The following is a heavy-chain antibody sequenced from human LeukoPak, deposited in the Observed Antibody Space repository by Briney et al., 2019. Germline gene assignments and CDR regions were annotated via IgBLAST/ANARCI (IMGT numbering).Heavy chain of an antibody. CDR3: ARKGVSDLYYFDS. D-gene: IGHD3-16*01. Sequence: SETLSFTCTVSGGSISSYYWSWIRQPPGKGLEWMGNIYYSGSTNYNSSLKSRVTISVDTSKNQISLKLRSVTAADTAVYYCARKGVSDLYYFDSWGQGTLVTVSS. V-gene: IGHV4-59*08. CDR2: IYYSGST. J-gene: IGHJ4*02. CDR1: GGSISSYY.